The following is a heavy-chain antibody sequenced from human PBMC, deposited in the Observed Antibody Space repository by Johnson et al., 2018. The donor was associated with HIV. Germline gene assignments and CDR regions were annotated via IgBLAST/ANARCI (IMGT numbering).Heavy chain of an antibody. Sequence: VQVVESGGGLVQPGRSLRLSCAASGFTFDDYAMHWVRQAPGKGLEWVSGIRWNSGSIGYADSVKGRFTISRDNAKNSLYLPMNSLRAEDTALYYCAKVDSGSYLDAFDIWGQGTMVTVSS. CDR3: AKVDSGSYLDAFDI. V-gene: IGHV3-9*01. CDR2: IRWNSGSI. J-gene: IGHJ3*02. D-gene: IGHD1-26*01. CDR1: GFTFDDYA.